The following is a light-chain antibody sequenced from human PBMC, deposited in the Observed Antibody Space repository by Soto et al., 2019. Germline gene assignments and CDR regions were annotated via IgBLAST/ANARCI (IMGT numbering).Light chain of an antibody. J-gene: IGKJ1*01. V-gene: IGKV3-20*01. CDR1: QSVSSSY. Sequence: EIVLTQSPGTLSLSPGERATLSCRASQSVSSSYLAWYQQKPGQAPRLLIYGASCRTAGIADRFSGGGSGTDFTLTISRLEPEDFAVYYCQHYGSSPWPFGKGTKVEIK. CDR2: GAS. CDR3: QHYGSSPWP.